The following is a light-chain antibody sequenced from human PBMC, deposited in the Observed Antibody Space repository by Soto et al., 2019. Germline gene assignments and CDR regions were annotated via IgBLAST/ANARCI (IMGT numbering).Light chain of an antibody. J-gene: IGKJ2*01. CDR1: QSVDSSY. CDR2: GTS. Sequence: ETVVTQSPVTLSLSPGEGATLSCRASQSVDSSYLAWYQQKPGQAPRLLIHGTSNRASGIPDRFSGSGSGTDFTLTISRLEPEDFAVYYCQQYGTAPYTFAQGTTLEYK. V-gene: IGKV3-20*01. CDR3: QQYGTAPYT.